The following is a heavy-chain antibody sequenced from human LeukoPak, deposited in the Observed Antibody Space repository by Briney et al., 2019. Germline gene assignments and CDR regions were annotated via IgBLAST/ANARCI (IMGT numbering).Heavy chain of an antibody. J-gene: IGHJ4*02. CDR3: ARDTPTSVDRAMAFDY. D-gene: IGHD5-18*01. V-gene: IGHV4-34*01. CDR1: GGSFSGYY. Sequence: PSETLSLTCAVYGGSFSGYYWSWIRQPPGKGLEWIGEINHSGSTNYNPSLKSRVTISVDTSKNQFSLKLSSVTAADTAVYYCARDTPTSVDRAMAFDYWGQGTLVTVSS. CDR2: INHSGST.